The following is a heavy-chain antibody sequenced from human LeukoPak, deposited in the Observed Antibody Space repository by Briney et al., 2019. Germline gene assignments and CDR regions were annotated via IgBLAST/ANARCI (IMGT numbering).Heavy chain of an antibody. CDR1: GGSIFSGNYY. CDR3: ARGVLPWHAVTPMDV. D-gene: IGHD1-14*01. Sequence: SETLSLTCTVSGGSIFSGNYYWSWIRQPAGKGLEWIGRISTSGSTNYNPSLKSRVTISVDTSKNQFSLKLSSVTAADTAVYCCARGVLPWHAVTPMDVWGKGTTVTVSS. CDR2: ISTSGST. V-gene: IGHV4-61*02. J-gene: IGHJ6*04.